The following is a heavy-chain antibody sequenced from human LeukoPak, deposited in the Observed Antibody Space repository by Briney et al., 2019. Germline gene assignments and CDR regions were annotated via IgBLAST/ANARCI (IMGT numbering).Heavy chain of an antibody. Sequence: GGSLRLSCAASGFAFSDAWMSWVRQAPGKGLEWVGRVKRKTHGGTTQYGAPVKGRFAISRDDSKNTLYLQMNSLKTEDTGVYFCTTEVVVTSYFDYWGQGALVTVSP. CDR1: GFAFSDAW. D-gene: IGHD2-21*02. CDR2: VKRKTHGGTT. J-gene: IGHJ4*02. V-gene: IGHV3-15*01. CDR3: TTEVVVTSYFDY.